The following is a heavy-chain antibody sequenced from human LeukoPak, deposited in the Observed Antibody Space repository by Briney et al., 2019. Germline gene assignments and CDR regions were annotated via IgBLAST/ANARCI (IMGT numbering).Heavy chain of an antibody. CDR2: IYPGDSDT. CDR1: GYSFTSQW. V-gene: IGHV5-51*01. CDR3: ARRTYSSSCDY. Sequence: GESLKISCKGSGYSFTSQWIGWVRQLPGKGLEWMGIIYPGDSDTRYSPSFQGQVTISADKSISTAYLQWSSLKASDTAMYYCARRTYSSSCDYWGQGTLVTVSS. J-gene: IGHJ4*02. D-gene: IGHD6-13*01.